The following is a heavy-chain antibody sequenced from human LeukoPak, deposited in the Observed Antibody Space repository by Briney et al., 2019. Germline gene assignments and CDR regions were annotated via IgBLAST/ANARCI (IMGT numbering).Heavy chain of an antibody. CDR2: IRYDGSNK. Sequence: PGGSLRLSCAASGFTFSSYGMHWVRQAPGKGLEWVAFIRYDGSNKYYADSVKGRFTISRDNSKNTLYLQMNSLRAEDTAVYYCAKDSGYCSSTSCYEAGWGQGTLVTVSS. V-gene: IGHV3-30*02. J-gene: IGHJ4*02. CDR3: AKDSGYCSSTSCYEAG. D-gene: IGHD2-2*01. CDR1: GFTFSSYG.